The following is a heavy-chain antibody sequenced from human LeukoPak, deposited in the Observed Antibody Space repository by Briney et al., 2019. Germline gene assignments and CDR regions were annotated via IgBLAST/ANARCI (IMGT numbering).Heavy chain of an antibody. CDR3: ARDGGYSNPYYYYYYYMDV. V-gene: IGHV4-34*01. CDR1: GGSFSGYY. J-gene: IGHJ6*03. CDR2: INHSGST. D-gene: IGHD4-11*01. Sequence: SETLSLTCAVYGGSFSGYYWSWIRQPPGKGLEWIGEINHSGSTNYNPSLKSRVTMSVDTSKNQFSLKLSSVTAADTAVYYCARDGGYSNPYYYYYYYMDVWGKGTTVTVSS.